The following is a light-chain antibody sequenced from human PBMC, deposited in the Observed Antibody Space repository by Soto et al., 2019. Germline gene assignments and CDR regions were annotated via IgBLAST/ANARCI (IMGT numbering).Light chain of an antibody. CDR3: QHYNTWPWT. J-gene: IGKJ1*01. CDR1: HSVSSS. CDR2: GAS. V-gene: IGKV3-15*01. Sequence: EVVMTQSPATLSVSPGERATLSCRASHSVSSSLAWYQQKPGQAPRLLISGASTRAAGIPARFSGSGSGTEFTLTISSLKSEDFAVYYCQHYNTWPWTFGQGTKVEVK.